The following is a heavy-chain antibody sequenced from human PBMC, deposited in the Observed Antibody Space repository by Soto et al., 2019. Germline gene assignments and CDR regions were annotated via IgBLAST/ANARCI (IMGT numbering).Heavy chain of an antibody. CDR2: ISAYNGNT. V-gene: IGHV1-18*01. D-gene: IGHD5-18*01. CDR3: ARIKGYSYGYVHDAFDI. J-gene: IGHJ3*02. CDR1: GYTFTSYG. Sequence: GASVKVSCKASGYTFTSYGISRVRQAPGQGLEWMGWISAYNGNTNYAQKFQGRVTMTTDTSTSTAYMELSSLRSEDTAVYYCARIKGYSYGYVHDAFDIWGQGTMVTVSS.